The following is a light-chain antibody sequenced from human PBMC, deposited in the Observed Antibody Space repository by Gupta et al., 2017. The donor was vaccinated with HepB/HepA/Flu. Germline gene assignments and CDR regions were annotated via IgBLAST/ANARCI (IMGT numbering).Light chain of an antibody. CDR3: SSYTSSSTPHVV. V-gene: IGLV2-14*03. Sequence: QCALPQPASVSGSPRQSVTISCTGTSSDVGGYNYVSWYQQHPGKAPKLMIYDVSNRPSGVSNRFSGSKSGNTASLTISGLQAEDEADYYCSSYTSSSTPHVVFGGGTKLTVL. CDR2: DVS. CDR1: SSDVGGYNY. J-gene: IGLJ2*01.